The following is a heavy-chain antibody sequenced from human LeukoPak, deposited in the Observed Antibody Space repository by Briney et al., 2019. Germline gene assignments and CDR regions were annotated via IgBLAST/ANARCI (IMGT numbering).Heavy chain of an antibody. CDR1: GGSFSGYY. V-gene: IGHV4-34*01. CDR3: ASNYGSGTYYYYGMDV. CDR2: INHSGST. D-gene: IGHD3-10*01. Sequence: SETLSLTCAVYGGSFSGYYWSWIRQPPGKGLEWIGEINHSGSTNYNPSLKSRVTISVDTSKNQFSLKLGSVTAADAAVYYCASNYGSGTYYYYGMDVWGKGTTVTVSS. J-gene: IGHJ6*04.